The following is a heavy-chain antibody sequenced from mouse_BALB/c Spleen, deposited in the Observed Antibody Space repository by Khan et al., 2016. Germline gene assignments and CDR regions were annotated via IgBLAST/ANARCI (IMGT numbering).Heavy chain of an antibody. CDR2: ISYDGNN. Sequence: EVQLQESGPGLVKPSQSLSLTCSVIGYSITSGYYWNWIRQFPGNKLEWLGYISYDGNNNYNPSLKHRISITRDTSKNQFFLKLNSVTTEDTATYYCAIVDYGSHYYYYAMDYWGQGTSVTVSS. CDR1: GYSITSGYY. V-gene: IGHV3-6*02. CDR3: AIVDYGSHYYYYAMDY. D-gene: IGHD1-1*01. J-gene: IGHJ4*01.